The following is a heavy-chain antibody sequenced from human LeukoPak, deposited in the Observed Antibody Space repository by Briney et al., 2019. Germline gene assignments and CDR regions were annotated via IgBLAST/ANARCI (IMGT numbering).Heavy chain of an antibody. CDR3: ARGLHYNILTGGMDV. CDR1: GGSISSRRYA. D-gene: IGHD3-9*01. Sequence: PSETLSLTCTVSGGSISSRRYAWGWFRQPPGKGLEWIGSIYYSGSTYYNPSLKSRVTISVDTSKNQFSLNLRSVTAADTAVYYCARGLHYNILTGGMDVWGQGTTVIVSS. CDR2: IYYSGST. J-gene: IGHJ6*02. V-gene: IGHV4-39*01.